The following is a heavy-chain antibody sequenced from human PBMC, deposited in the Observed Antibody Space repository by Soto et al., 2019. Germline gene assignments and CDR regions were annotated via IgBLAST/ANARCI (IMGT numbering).Heavy chain of an antibody. CDR2: IIPIFGTA. CDR3: ARARGYSYGSVSSWFDP. V-gene: IGHV1-69*13. Sequence: SVKVSFKASGGTFSSYAISWVRQAPGQGLEWMGGIIPIFGTANYAQKFQGRVTVTADESTSTAYMELSSLRSEDTAVYYCARARGYSYGSVSSWFDPWGQGTLVTVSS. CDR1: GGTFSSYA. D-gene: IGHD5-18*01. J-gene: IGHJ5*02.